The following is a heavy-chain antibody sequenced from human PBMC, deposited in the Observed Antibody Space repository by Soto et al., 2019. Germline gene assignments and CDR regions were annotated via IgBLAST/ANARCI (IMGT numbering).Heavy chain of an antibody. D-gene: IGHD4-17*01. V-gene: IGHV4-31*03. J-gene: IGHJ6*02. CDR1: GGSISSGGYY. Sequence: QVQLQESGPGLVKPSQTLSLTCTISGGSISSGGYYWSWIRQHPGKGLEWIGYIYYSGSTYYNPFLKSRVTISVETSKNQSSLKLSSVTAADTAVYYCARDRGYGDYAYYYYYGMDVWGQGTTVTVSS. CDR3: ARDRGYGDYAYYYYYGMDV. CDR2: IYYSGST.